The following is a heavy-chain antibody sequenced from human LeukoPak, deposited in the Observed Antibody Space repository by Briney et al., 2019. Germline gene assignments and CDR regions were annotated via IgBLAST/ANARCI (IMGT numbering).Heavy chain of an antibody. D-gene: IGHD3-10*01. CDR1: GGSLSPYY. CDR2: VFYRGST. Sequence: PSETLSLTCSVSGGSLSPYYWSWIRQPPGKGLEWIGFVFYRGSTNYNPSLKSRVTISVDTSKNQFSLKVTSVTAADTAIYYCARLQLETSRLWWFDPLGQGTLVTVSS. V-gene: IGHV4-59*01. CDR3: ARLQLETSRLWWFDP. J-gene: IGHJ5*02.